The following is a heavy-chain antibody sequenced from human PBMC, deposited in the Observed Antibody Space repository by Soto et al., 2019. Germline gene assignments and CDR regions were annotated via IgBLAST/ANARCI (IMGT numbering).Heavy chain of an antibody. V-gene: IGHV3-30*03. J-gene: IGHJ4*02. CDR1: GFTFNNYG. D-gene: IGHD1-1*01. CDR3: AREIVTTGEYYFDS. Sequence: GGSLRLSCDASGFTFNNYGMHWVRQAPGKGLEWVVVISFDGRNTYYADSVKGRFAISRDNSKNTLYLQMNSLRAEDTAVYYCAREIVTTGEYYFDSWGLGTLVTVSS. CDR2: ISFDGRNT.